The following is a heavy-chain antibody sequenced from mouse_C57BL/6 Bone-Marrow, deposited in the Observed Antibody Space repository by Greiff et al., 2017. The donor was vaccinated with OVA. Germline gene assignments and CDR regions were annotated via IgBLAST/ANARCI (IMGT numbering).Heavy chain of an antibody. D-gene: IGHD4-1*01. Sequence: VQLQQPGAELVKPGASVKLSCKASGYTFTSYWMHWVKQRPGRGLEWIGRIDPNSGGTKYNEKFKSKATLTVDKPSSTAYMQLSSLTSEDSAVHYCASRGLNWDHYFDYWGQGTTLTVSS. CDR1: GYTFTSYW. J-gene: IGHJ2*01. V-gene: IGHV1-72*01. CDR3: ASRGLNWDHYFDY. CDR2: IDPNSGGT.